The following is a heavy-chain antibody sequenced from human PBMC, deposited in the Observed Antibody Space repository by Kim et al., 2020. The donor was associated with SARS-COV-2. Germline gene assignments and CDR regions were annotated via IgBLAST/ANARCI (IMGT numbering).Heavy chain of an antibody. D-gene: IGHD6-13*01. V-gene: IGHV3-7*01. J-gene: IGHJ2*01. CDR3: ARDGRSWDAVWYCDL. Sequence: ESVEGRLTISKDTDKNSLYLQMNSLRAEDTAVYYCARDGRSWDAVWYCDLWARGTLVTVSS.